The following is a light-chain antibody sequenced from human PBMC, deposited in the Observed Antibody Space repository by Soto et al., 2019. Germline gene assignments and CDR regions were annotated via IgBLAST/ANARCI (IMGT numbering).Light chain of an antibody. CDR2: AAS. CDR3: QQYDSTVWT. J-gene: IGKJ1*01. Sequence: EMVLTQSPGTLSLSPGERATLSCRASQTGDSRYLAWYQQKRRQAPGVLIYAASSRATGVPDRFSGSGSGTDFTLTIRRLEPEDFAVYYCQQYDSTVWTFGQGTKV. V-gene: IGKV3-20*01. CDR1: QTGDSRY.